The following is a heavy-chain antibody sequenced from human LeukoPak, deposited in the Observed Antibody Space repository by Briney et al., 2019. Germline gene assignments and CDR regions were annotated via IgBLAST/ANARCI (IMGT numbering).Heavy chain of an antibody. CDR1: GDSINSLDL. Sequence: PSGTLSLTCTVSGDSINSLDLWSWVRQPPGKGLEWIGEINHSGSTNYNPSLKSRVTISVDTSKNQFSLKLSSVTAADTAVYYCARDLAAAGSDYFDYWGQGSLVTVSS. D-gene: IGHD6-13*01. V-gene: IGHV4-4*02. CDR3: ARDLAAAGSDYFDY. CDR2: INHSGST. J-gene: IGHJ4*02.